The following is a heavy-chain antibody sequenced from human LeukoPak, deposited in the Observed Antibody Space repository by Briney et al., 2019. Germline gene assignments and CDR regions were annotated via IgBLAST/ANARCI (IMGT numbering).Heavy chain of an antibody. CDR2: IIPIFGTA. CDR3: ARTPDYYDSSGYGYYFDY. J-gene: IGHJ4*02. V-gene: IGHV1-69*13. D-gene: IGHD3-22*01. Sequence: SVKVSCKVSGYTLTELSMHWVRQAPGQGLEWMGGIIPIFGTANYAQKFQGRVTITADESTSTAYMELSSLRSEDTAVYYCARTPDYYDSSGYGYYFDYWGQGTLVTVSS. CDR1: GYTLTELS.